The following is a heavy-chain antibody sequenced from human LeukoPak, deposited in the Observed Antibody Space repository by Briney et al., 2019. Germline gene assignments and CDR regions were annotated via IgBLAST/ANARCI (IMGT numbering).Heavy chain of an antibody. J-gene: IGHJ4*02. CDR2: ISYDASNK. Sequence: GGSLRLSCAASGFTFSSYGMHWVRQAPGKGLEWMAFISYDASNKYYADSVKGRFTISRDNSKNTLYLQMNGLRAEDTAVYYCARDFKGSYYFDYWGQGTLVTVSS. V-gene: IGHV3-30*03. CDR3: ARDFKGSYYFDY. CDR1: GFTFSSYG.